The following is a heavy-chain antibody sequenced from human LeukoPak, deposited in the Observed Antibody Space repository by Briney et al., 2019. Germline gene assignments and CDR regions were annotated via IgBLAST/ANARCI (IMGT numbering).Heavy chain of an antibody. CDR2: ISYDGSNK. J-gene: IGHJ6*02. CDR1: GFTFSHHA. D-gene: IGHD1-1*01. V-gene: IGHV3-30*03. CDR3: ARHMETVPDYYYGMDV. Sequence: GGSLRLSCAASGFTFSHHAMHWVRRSPGKGLEWAALISYDGSNKYYANSVKGRFTISRDNAKNSMYLQMNSLRVEDTAVYYCARHMETVPDYYYGMDVWGQGTTVTVSS.